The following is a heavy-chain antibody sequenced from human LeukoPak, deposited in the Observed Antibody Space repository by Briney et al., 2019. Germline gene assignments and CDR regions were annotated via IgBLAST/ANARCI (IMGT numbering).Heavy chain of an antibody. CDR1: GFSFSSAW. CDR3: TTSLRGRSTFDY. Sequence: PGGSLRLSCAASGFSFSSAWMSWVRQDPGKGLEWVGRVQTNTDGSTADYGRAVKGRFIISRDHSKTTVYLQLKSLRPEDTAVYYCTTSLRGRSTFDYWGQGTLVTVSS. D-gene: IGHD3-10*01. CDR2: VQTNTDGSTA. V-gene: IGHV3-15*01. J-gene: IGHJ4*02.